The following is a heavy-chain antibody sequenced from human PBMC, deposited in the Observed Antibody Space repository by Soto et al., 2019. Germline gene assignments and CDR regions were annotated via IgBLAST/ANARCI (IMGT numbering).Heavy chain of an antibody. D-gene: IGHD2-15*01. CDR1: GFTFTPYG. Sequence: AGGSLRLSCAASGFTFTPYGMHWVRQAPGKGLEWAAVISYDGSNKYYADSVKGRFTISRDNSKNTLYLQMNSLRAEDTALYYCAKGARVVAASPTDYWGQGTLVTVSS. V-gene: IGHV3-30*18. J-gene: IGHJ4*02. CDR3: AKGARVVAASPTDY. CDR2: ISYDGSNK.